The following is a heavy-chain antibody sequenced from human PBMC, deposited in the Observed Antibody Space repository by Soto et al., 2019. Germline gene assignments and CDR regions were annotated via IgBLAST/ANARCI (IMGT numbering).Heavy chain of an antibody. CDR2: ISYDGSNK. Sequence: QVQLVESGGGVVQPGRSLRLSCAASGFTFSSYAMHWVRQAPGKGLEWVAVISYDGSNKYYADSVKGRFTISRDKFKHSLYLQMNSLRAEDTAVYYCARDEIRFSWAYGMDVWGQGTTVTVSS. CDR1: GFTFSSYA. CDR3: ARDEIRFSWAYGMDV. D-gene: IGHD3-3*01. J-gene: IGHJ6*02. V-gene: IGHV3-30-3*01.